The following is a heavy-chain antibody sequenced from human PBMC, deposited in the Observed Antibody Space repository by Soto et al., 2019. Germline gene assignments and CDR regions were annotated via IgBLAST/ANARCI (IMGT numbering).Heavy chain of an antibody. Sequence: QVQLVQSGAEVKKPGASVKVSCKASGYTFTSYYMHWVRQAPGQGLEWMGIINPSGGSTSYAQKFQGGVTMTRDTSTSTVYMELSSLRSEDTAVYYCCSSSWSAGWFDPWGQGTLVTVSS. CDR1: GYTFTSYY. D-gene: IGHD6-13*01. CDR3: CSSSWSAGWFDP. CDR2: INPSGGST. V-gene: IGHV1-46*03. J-gene: IGHJ5*02.